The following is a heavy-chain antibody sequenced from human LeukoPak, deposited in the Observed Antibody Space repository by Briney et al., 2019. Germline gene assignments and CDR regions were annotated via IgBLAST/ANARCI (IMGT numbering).Heavy chain of an antibody. V-gene: IGHV3-7*03. D-gene: IGHD6-13*01. CDR2: IGQDGSNK. J-gene: IGHJ4*02. CDR3: ATSRAAAGCD. CDR1: GFTFTDYW. Sequence: GGSLRLSCAASGFTFTDYWMSWVRQAPGNGLEWVANIGQDGSNKFYVASVKGRFSISGDNAKNSVFLQMNNLRVEDTAIYYCATSRAAAGCDWGQGTLVTVSS.